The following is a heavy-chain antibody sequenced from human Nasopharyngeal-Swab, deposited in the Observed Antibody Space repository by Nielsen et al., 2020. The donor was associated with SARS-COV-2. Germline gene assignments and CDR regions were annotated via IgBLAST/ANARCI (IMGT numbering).Heavy chain of an antibody. Sequence: GGFLRLSCAASGFTFSDYYMSWIRQAPGKGLEWVSYISSSGSTIYYADSVKGRFTISRDNAKNSLYLQMNSLRAEDTAVYYCARDDYDFWSGKASYGMDVWGQGTTVTVSS. CDR1: GFTFSDYY. CDR3: ARDDYDFWSGKASYGMDV. V-gene: IGHV3-11*01. D-gene: IGHD3-3*01. J-gene: IGHJ6*02. CDR2: ISSSGSTI.